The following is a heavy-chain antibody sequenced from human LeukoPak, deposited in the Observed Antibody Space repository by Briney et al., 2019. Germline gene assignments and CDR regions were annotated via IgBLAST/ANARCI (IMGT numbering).Heavy chain of an antibody. J-gene: IGHJ4*02. D-gene: IGHD6-13*01. V-gene: IGHV3-23*01. Sequence: GGTLRLSCAASGFTFSSYGMSWVRQAPGKGLEWVSAIGASGGSTYYADSVKGRFTISRDNSKNTLYLQMSSLRAEDTAVYFCARGAYSSSWLNFDYWGQGTLVTVSS. CDR2: IGASGGST. CDR3: ARGAYSSSWLNFDY. CDR1: GFTFSSYG.